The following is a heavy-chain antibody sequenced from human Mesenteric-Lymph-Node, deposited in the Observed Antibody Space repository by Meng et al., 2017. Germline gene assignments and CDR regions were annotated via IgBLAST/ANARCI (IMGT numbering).Heavy chain of an antibody. J-gene: IGHJ4*02. CDR1: GGSSSSSNW. V-gene: IGHV4-4*02. CDR2: IYHSGRT. D-gene: IGHD4-17*01. Sequence: VRRKAAGPGLVRPSGTLSLPCAVPGGSSSSSNWWGWVRQPPGKGLEWIGEIYHSGRTNYNPSLKSRVTISVDTSKNQFSLKLSSVTAADTAVYYCARGPTTYFDYWGQGTLVTVSS. CDR3: ARGPTTYFDY.